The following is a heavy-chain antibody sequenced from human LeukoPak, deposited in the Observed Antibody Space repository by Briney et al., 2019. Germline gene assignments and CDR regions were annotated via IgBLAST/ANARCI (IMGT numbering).Heavy chain of an antibody. J-gene: IGHJ6*03. CDR3: AREQTPNYEXYYYYYYMD. V-gene: IGHV4-61*02. D-gene: IGHD4/OR15-4a*01. CDR1: GGSISSSSYY. Sequence: PSETLSLTCTVSGGSISSSSYYWGWIRQPPGKGLEWIGRIYTSGSTNYNPSLKSRVTISVDTSKNQFSLKLSSVTAADTAVYYCAREQTPNYEXYYYYYYMD. CDR2: IYTSGST.